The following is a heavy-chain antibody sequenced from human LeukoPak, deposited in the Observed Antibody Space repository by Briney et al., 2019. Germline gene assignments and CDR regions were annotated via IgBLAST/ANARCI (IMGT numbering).Heavy chain of an antibody. CDR2: INPSRGST. CDR1: GYTFTSYY. D-gene: IGHD5/OR15-5a*01. V-gene: IGHV1-46*01. CDR3: ARGDHVRIYAESAFDI. J-gene: IGHJ3*02. Sequence: ASVKVSCKASGYTFTSYYMHWVRQAPGQGLEWMGIINPSRGSTNYAQKFQGRVTMTRDTSTSTVYMELSSLRSEDTAVYYCARGDHVRIYAESAFDIWGQGTMVSVSS.